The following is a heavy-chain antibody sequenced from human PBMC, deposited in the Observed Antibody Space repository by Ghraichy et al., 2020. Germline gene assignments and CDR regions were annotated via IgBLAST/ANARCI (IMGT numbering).Heavy chain of an antibody. D-gene: IGHD3-10*01. CDR3: ARDAGLRGSTYGMDV. CDR1: GFILTDYT. V-gene: IGHV3-30*04. CDR2: MSVGGGRQ. Sequence: GGSLRLSCSVSGFILTDYTMYWVRQAPGKGLQWVASMSVGGGRQYYAHSVEGRFTISGDSSKKSMFLQMNSLRTEDTAVYFCARDAGLRGSTYGMDVWGQGTTVTVS. J-gene: IGHJ6*02.